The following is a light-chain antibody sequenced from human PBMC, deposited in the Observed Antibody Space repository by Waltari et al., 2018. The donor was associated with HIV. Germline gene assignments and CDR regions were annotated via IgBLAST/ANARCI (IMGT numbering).Light chain of an antibody. CDR1: KIDISYLTF. V-gene: IGLV2-14*01. Sequence: QSALTQPASVSGSPGQSITISCIGTKIDISYLTFVSWYQQFPGKAPQLIIYGGSIRSSSVYHRFSAANSGNTASLTISGLQAEDEADYYCSSYTSSSTLRVFGGGTKLTVL. CDR2: GGS. CDR3: SSYTSSSTLRV. J-gene: IGLJ3*02.